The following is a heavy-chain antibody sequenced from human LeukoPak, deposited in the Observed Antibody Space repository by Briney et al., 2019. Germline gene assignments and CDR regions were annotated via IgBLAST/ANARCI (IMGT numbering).Heavy chain of an antibody. CDR1: GFTFSSYA. V-gene: IGHV3-23*01. CDR2: ISGSRSYT. J-gene: IGHJ3*02. Sequence: GGSLRLSCAASGFTFSSYAMSWVRQAPGKGLEWVSAISGSRSYTYYADSVKGRFTISRDNSKNTLYLQMNSLRAEDTAVYYCAKAPGYYDSSGYPDAFDIWGQGTMVTVSS. CDR3: AKAPGYYDSSGYPDAFDI. D-gene: IGHD3-22*01.